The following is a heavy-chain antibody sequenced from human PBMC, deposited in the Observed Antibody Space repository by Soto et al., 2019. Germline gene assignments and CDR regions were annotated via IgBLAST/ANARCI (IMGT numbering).Heavy chain of an antibody. CDR2: IYWDDDK. CDR1: GFSLSTSGVG. Sequence: QITLKESGPTLVKPTQTLTLTCTFSGFSLSTSGVGVGWIRQPPGKALEWLALIYWDDDKRYSPSLKSRLTIAKASSKTQVVLTMTNMDPVNTATYYCAHRGFAAGPYSGYDYNLGTVAGWSDWGQGTLVTVAS. CDR3: AHRGFAAGPYSGYDYNLGTVAGWSD. V-gene: IGHV2-5*02. D-gene: IGHD5-12*01. J-gene: IGHJ4*02.